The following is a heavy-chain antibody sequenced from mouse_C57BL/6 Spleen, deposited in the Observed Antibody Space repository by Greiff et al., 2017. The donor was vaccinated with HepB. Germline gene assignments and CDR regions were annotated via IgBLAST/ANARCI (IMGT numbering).Heavy chain of an antibody. Sequence: VKLQESGPELVKPGASVKISCKASGYAFSSSWMNWVKQRPGKGLEWIGRIYPGDGDTNYNGKFKGKATLTADKSSSTAYMQLSSLTSEDSAVYFCARHPYYYGSSPFDYWGQGTTLTVSS. CDR1: GYAFSSSW. CDR3: ARHPYYYGSSPFDY. V-gene: IGHV1-82*01. J-gene: IGHJ2*01. CDR2: IYPGDGDT. D-gene: IGHD1-1*01.